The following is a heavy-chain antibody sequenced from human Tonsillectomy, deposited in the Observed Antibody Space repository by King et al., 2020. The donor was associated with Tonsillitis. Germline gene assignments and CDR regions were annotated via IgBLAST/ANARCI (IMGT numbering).Heavy chain of an antibody. J-gene: IGHJ1*01. V-gene: IGHV1-69*09. CDR2: IIPILDIT. Sequence: VQLVESGAEVKKPGSAVKVSCKAPGGTFSSFAISWVRQAPGQGLEWMGRIIPILDITDYGQRFQGRVTMTADKSTSTAYMELSSLRSEDTAMYYCARGYDSRGYDYEYFQHWGQGTLVTVSS. D-gene: IGHD3-22*01. CDR1: GGTFSSFA. CDR3: ARGYDSRGYDYEYFQH.